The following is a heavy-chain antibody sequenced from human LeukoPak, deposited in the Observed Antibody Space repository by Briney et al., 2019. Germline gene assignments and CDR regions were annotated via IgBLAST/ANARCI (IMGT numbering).Heavy chain of an antibody. J-gene: IGHJ6*04. CDR1: GFTFSSYG. Sequence: GRSLRLSCAASGFTFSSYGMHWVRQAPGKGLEWVSYISSSGSTIYYTDSVKGRFTISRDNAKNSLYLQMNSLRAEDTAVYYCAELGIAMIGGVWGKGTTVTISS. V-gene: IGHV3-48*04. D-gene: IGHD3-10*02. CDR2: ISSSGSTI. CDR3: AELGIAMIGGV.